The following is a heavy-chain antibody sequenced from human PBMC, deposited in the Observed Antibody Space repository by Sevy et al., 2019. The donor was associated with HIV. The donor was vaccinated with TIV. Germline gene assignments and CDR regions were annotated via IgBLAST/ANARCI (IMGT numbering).Heavy chain of an antibody. Sequence: GGSLRLSCAASGFTFSSYSMNWVRQAPGKGLEWVSSISSSSSYIYYADSVKGRFTISRDNAKNSLYLQMNSLRAEDTAVYYCAKAPRGYSYASFFDYWGQGTLVTVSS. D-gene: IGHD5-18*01. J-gene: IGHJ4*02. V-gene: IGHV3-21*01. CDR1: GFTFSSYS. CDR2: ISSSSSYI. CDR3: AKAPRGYSYASFFDY.